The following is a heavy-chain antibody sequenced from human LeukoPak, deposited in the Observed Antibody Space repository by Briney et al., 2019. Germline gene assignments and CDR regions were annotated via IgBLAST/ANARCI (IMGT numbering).Heavy chain of an antibody. V-gene: IGHV3-23*01. D-gene: IGHD3-10*01. CDR1: GFTFSSYA. CDR2: ISGSGGST. J-gene: IGHJ6*03. CDR3: ARVSRGGTMVRGVIITDYYYYMDV. Sequence: PGGSLRLSCAASGFTFSSYAMSWVRQAPGKGLEWVSAISGSGGSTYYADSVKGRFTISRDNAKNTLYLQMNSLRAEDTAVYYCARVSRGGTMVRGVIITDYYYYMDVWGKGTTVTISS.